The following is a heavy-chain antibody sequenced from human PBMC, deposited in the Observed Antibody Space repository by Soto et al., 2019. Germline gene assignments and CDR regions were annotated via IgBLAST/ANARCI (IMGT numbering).Heavy chain of an antibody. Sequence: SETLSLTCTVSGGSISSYYWSWIRQPPGKGLEWIGYIYYSGSTNYNPSLKSRVTISVDTSKNQFSLKLSSVTAADTAVYYCARVNYYDSSGYPNWFDPWGQGTPVTVSS. J-gene: IGHJ5*02. CDR2: IYYSGST. D-gene: IGHD3-22*01. CDR3: ARVNYYDSSGYPNWFDP. V-gene: IGHV4-59*01. CDR1: GGSISSYY.